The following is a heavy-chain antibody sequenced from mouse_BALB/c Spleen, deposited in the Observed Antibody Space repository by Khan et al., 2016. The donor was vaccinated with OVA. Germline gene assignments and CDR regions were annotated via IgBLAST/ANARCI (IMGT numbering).Heavy chain of an antibody. Sequence: VELVESGPGLVAPSQSLSITCTISGFSLTNYGVHWVRQPPGKGLEWLVVIWHDGSTTYNSALKSRLTISKDNFKSQVFLKMNSLQTDDTAMYFCARQPYYHYNIMDYWGQGTSVTVSS. CDR1: GFSLTNYG. CDR3: ARQPYYHYNIMDY. D-gene: IGHD2-10*01. J-gene: IGHJ4*01. V-gene: IGHV2-6-1*01. CDR2: IWHDGST.